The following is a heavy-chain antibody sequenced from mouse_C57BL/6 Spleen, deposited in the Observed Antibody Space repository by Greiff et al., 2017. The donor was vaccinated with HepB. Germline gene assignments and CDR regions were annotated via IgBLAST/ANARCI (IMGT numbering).Heavy chain of an antibody. D-gene: IGHD2-5*01. CDR2: IYPGDGDT. V-gene: IGHV1-82*01. Sequence: VQLQESGPELVKPGASVKISCKASGYAFSSSWMNWVKQRPGKGLEWIGRIYPGDGDTNYNGKFKGKATLTADKSSSTAYMQLSSLTSEDSAVYFCARGDSNGYYFDYWGQGTTLTVSS. J-gene: IGHJ2*01. CDR1: GYAFSSSW. CDR3: ARGDSNGYYFDY.